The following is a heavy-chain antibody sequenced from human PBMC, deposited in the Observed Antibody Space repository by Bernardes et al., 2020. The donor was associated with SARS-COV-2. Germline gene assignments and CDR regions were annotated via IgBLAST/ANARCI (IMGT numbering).Heavy chain of an antibody. Sequence: GGSLRLSCAASGFTFNNYAIHWVRQAPGKGLEWVAVISYDGSNEYYADSVKGRFTIPRDNSKNTMYLQLNSLRPEDTAVYYCARDSVPRGFWSGYSALDYWGQGTLVTVSS. CDR3: ARDSVPRGFWSGYSALDY. J-gene: IGHJ4*02. CDR2: ISYDGSNE. CDR1: GFTFNNYA. V-gene: IGHV3-30-3*01. D-gene: IGHD3-3*01.